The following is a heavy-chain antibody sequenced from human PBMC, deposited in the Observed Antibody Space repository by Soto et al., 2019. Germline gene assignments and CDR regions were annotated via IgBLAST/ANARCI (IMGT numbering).Heavy chain of an antibody. CDR3: VHSRCGGDCLRSYSSHYYYGKDV. D-gene: IGHD2-21*02. Sequence: SGPTLVNPTQTLTLTCTVSGFSLNTGGLGVGWIRQPPGKALEWLALIYWDDDKRYSPSLKNRLGISKDTSNNLVVFTMTNMDPVDTATYYCVHSRCGGDCLRSYSSHYYYGKDVWGQGTTVTVSS. J-gene: IGHJ6*02. CDR1: GFSLNTGGLG. CDR2: IYWDDDK. V-gene: IGHV2-5*02.